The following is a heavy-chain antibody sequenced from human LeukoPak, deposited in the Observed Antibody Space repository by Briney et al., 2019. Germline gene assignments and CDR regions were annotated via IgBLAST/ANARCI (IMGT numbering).Heavy chain of an antibody. CDR3: ASEYGIAARPNWFDP. CDR2: IIPIFGTA. Sequence: ASVKVSCKASGGTFSSYAISWVRQAPGQGLEWMGRIIPIFGTANYAQKFQGRVTITTDESTSTAYMELSSLRSEDTAVYYCASEYGIAARPNWFDPWGQGTLVTVSS. J-gene: IGHJ5*02. CDR1: GGTFSSYA. V-gene: IGHV1-69*05. D-gene: IGHD6-6*01.